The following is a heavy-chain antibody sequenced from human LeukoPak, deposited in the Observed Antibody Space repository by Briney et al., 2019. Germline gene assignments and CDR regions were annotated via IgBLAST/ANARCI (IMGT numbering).Heavy chain of an antibody. D-gene: IGHD4-17*01. V-gene: IGHV4-59*01. J-gene: IGHJ4*02. CDR1: GGSISSYY. Sequence: PSETLSLTCTVSGGSISSYYWSWIRQPPGKGLEWIGYIYYSGSTNYNPSLKSRVTISVDTSKNQFSLKLSSVTAADTAVYYCARIGWTYGDYFDYWGQGTLVTVSS. CDR2: IYYSGST. CDR3: ARIGWTYGDYFDY.